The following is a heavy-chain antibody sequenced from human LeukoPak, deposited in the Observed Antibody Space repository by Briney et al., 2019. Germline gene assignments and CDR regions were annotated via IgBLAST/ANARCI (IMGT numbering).Heavy chain of an antibody. D-gene: IGHD1-26*01. CDR1: GFTFSTYG. J-gene: IGHJ4*02. CDR2: IRYDGGNA. V-gene: IGHV3-30*02. CDR3: AKGMSYYTDY. Sequence: PGGSLRLSCAASGFTFSTYGMHWVRQAPGKGLEWVAFIRYDGGNAYYADSVKGRFTISRDNSKNTLYLQMNSLRAEDTAVYYCAKGMSYYTDYWGQGTLVTVSS.